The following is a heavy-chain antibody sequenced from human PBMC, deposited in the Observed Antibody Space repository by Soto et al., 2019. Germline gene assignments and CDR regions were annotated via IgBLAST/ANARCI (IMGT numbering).Heavy chain of an antibody. J-gene: IGHJ4*02. V-gene: IGHV1-69*02. Sequence: QVQLVQSGAEVKKPGSSVKVSCKASGGTFSSYTISWVRQAPGQGLEWMGRIIPILGIANYAQKFQGRVTITADKTTSTAYTELSSLRSEATAVYYCARTRKDYGDFDYWGQGTLVTVSS. CDR3: ARTRKDYGDFDY. D-gene: IGHD4-17*01. CDR1: GGTFSSYT. CDR2: IIPILGIA.